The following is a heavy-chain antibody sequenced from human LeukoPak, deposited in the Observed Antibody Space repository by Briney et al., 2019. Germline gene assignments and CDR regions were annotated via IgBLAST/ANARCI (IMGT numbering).Heavy chain of an antibody. Sequence: SETLSLTCTVSGGSISSGGYYWSWIRQHPGKGLEWIGYIYYSGSTYYNPSLKSRVTISADRSKDQFSLKLSSVTAADTAVYYCARGLYNAFDIWGQGTMVTVSS. CDR2: IYYSGST. CDR1: GGSISSGGYY. V-gene: IGHV4-31*03. D-gene: IGHD1-1*01. J-gene: IGHJ3*02. CDR3: ARGLYNAFDI.